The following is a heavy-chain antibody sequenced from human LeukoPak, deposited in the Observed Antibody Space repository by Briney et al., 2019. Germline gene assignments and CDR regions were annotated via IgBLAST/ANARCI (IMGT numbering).Heavy chain of an antibody. CDR3: ARAFSSGSPLDY. Sequence: SVKVSCKACGGTFSSYAISWVRQAPGQRLEWMGRIIPILGIANYAQKFQGRVTITADKSTSTAYMELSSLRSEDTAVYYCARAFSSGSPLDYWGQGTLVTVSS. CDR1: GGTFSSYA. D-gene: IGHD3-22*01. J-gene: IGHJ4*02. V-gene: IGHV1-69*04. CDR2: IIPILGIA.